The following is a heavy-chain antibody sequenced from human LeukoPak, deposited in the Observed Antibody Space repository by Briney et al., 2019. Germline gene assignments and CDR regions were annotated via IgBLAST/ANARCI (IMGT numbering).Heavy chain of an antibody. V-gene: IGHV4-39*01. CDR3: ARHRPHSDWSDP. CDR1: GDSISTDSYF. CDR2: ISFSGTT. Sequence: KSSETLSLTCTVSGDSISTDSYFWGWIRQPPGRGLEWIGIISFSGTTYYNPSLKSRVTMSVDTSKNQFSLELRSVTAADTALYYCARHRPHSDWSDPWGQGTLVTVSS. J-gene: IGHJ5*02.